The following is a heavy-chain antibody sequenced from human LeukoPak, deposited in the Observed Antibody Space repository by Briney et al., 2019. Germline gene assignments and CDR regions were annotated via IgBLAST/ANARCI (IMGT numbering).Heavy chain of an antibody. J-gene: IGHJ4*02. V-gene: IGHV3-7*01. Sequence: PGGSLRLSCAASGFTFSTYWMMWVRQAPGKGLEWVANINEDGSEKYYADSVEGRFTISRDNAKNSLDLQMSSLRADDTALYYCARSKIDYWGQETLVTVSS. D-gene: IGHD4-11*01. CDR1: GFTFSTYW. CDR2: INEDGSEK. CDR3: ARSKIDY.